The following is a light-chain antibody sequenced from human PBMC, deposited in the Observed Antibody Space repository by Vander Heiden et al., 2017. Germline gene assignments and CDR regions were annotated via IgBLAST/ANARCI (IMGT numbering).Light chain of an antibody. CDR2: AAA. CDR1: QDIRND. J-gene: IGKJ2*01. CDR3: LQQYSYPFT. Sequence: IQMTQPPSSLSASVGDRVTITCRASQDIRNDLGWYQQKPGKAPKVLIYAAATLQSEVPSRFSGSRSGTEFTLTISSLQPEDFATYYCLQQYSYPFTFGRGTKLEIK. V-gene: IGKV1-6*01.